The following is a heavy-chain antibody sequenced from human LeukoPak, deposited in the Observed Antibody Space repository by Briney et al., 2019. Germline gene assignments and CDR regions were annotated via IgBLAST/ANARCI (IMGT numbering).Heavy chain of an antibody. J-gene: IGHJ6*02. D-gene: IGHD5-12*01. V-gene: IGHV4-59*08. CDR3: ARHRSGYDVYYYYGMDV. CDR2: IYYSGST. Sequence: SETLSLTCTVSGGSISSYYWSWIRQPPGKGLEWIGYIYYSGSTNYNPPLKSRVTISVDTSKNQFSLKLSSVTAADTAVYYCARHRSGYDVYYYYGMDVWGQGTTVTVSS. CDR1: GGSISSYY.